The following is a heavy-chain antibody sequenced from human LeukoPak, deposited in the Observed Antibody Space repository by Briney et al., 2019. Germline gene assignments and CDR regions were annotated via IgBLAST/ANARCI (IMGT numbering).Heavy chain of an antibody. Sequence: GGSLRLSCAASGFTFSSYAMSWVRQAPGKGLEWVSAISGSGGSTYYADSVKGRFTISRDNSKNTLYLQMNSLRAEDTAVYYCAKGGGDPYYYYYGMDVWGQGTTVTASS. CDR3: AKGGGDPYYYYYGMDV. D-gene: IGHD3-16*01. CDR2: ISGSGGST. CDR1: GFTFSSYA. J-gene: IGHJ6*02. V-gene: IGHV3-23*01.